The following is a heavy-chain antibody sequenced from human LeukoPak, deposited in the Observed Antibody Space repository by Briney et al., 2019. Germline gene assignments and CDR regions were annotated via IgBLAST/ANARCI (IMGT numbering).Heavy chain of an antibody. CDR2: ISSSSSYI. D-gene: IGHD7-27*01. CDR1: GFTYSSYS. J-gene: IGHJ4*02. V-gene: IGHV3-21*01. Sequence: PGRSLRLSGAASGFTYSSYSMNWVRQAPGKGLEWVSSISSSSSYIYYADSVKGRFTISRDNAKNSLYLQMNSLRAEDTAVYYCARDIQTGDISEGLYNFDYWGQGTLVTVSS. CDR3: ARDIQTGDISEGLYNFDY.